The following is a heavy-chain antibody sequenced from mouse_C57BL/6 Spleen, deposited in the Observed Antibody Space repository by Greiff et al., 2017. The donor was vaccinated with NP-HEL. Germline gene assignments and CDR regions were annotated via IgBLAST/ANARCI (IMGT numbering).Heavy chain of an antibody. J-gene: IGHJ1*03. Sequence: QVQLQQSGAELVRPGSSVKLSCKASGYTFTSYWMDWVKQRPGQGLEWIGNIYPSDSETHYNQKFKDKATLTVDKSSSTAYMQLSSLTSEDSAVYYCARDYGSGYFDVWGTGTTVTVSS. V-gene: IGHV1-61*01. D-gene: IGHD1-1*01. CDR2: IYPSDSET. CDR3: ARDYGSGYFDV. CDR1: GYTFTSYW.